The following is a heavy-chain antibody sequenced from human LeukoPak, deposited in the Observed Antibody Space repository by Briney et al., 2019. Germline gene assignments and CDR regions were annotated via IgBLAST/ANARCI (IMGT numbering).Heavy chain of an antibody. CDR2: IKSKTDGGTT. D-gene: IGHD6-19*01. CDR3: TTDYTSVWYFSAAILH. V-gene: IGHV3-15*01. CDR1: GFTFRNAW. Sequence: GGSHTLSCAASGFTFRNAWMSWVRQAPGKGLEWVGRIKSKTDGGTTDYAAPVKGRFTISRDDSKIMLYLEMNSLQTGDTAVYYCTTDYTSVWYFSAAILHGGRGTVVTVSS. J-gene: IGHJ4*02.